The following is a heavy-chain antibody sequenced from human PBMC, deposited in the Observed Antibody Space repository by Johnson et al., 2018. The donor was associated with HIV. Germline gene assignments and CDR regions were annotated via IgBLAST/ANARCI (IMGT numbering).Heavy chain of an antibody. CDR3: ARVRSTIVVVAATGGAFDI. D-gene: IGHD2-21*02. Sequence: QVQLVESGGGVVQPGRSLRLSCAASGFTFRNYAMHWVRQAPGKGLEWVAVTSYDGNNKYYADSVKGRFTISRDISKNTLYLQMNSLRPEETAVYYCARVRSTIVVVAATGGAFDIWGQGTMVTVSS. V-gene: IGHV3-30-3*01. CDR1: GFTFRNYA. CDR2: TSYDGNNK. J-gene: IGHJ3*02.